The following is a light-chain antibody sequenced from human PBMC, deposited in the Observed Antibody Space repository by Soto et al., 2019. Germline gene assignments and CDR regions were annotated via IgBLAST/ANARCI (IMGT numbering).Light chain of an antibody. Sequence: EIVMTQSPATLSVSPGERATLSCRASQSVSSNLAWYQQKPGQAPRLLIYGASTRATGIPARFSGSGSGTEFTLTISRLEPEDFAVYYCRHYVNSQWTFGQGTKVEIK. CDR1: QSVSSN. CDR3: RHYVNSQWT. CDR2: GAS. J-gene: IGKJ1*01. V-gene: IGKV3-15*01.